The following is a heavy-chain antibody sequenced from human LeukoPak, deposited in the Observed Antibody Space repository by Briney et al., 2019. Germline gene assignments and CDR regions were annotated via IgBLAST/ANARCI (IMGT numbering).Heavy chain of an antibody. CDR1: GGSISSYY. J-gene: IGHJ4*02. Sequence: SETLSLTCAVSGGSISSYYWSWIRQPPGKGLEWIGYIYYSGSTNYNPSLKRRVTISVDTSKNQFSLKLSSVTAADTAVYYCARGLGYYDSSLGYWGQGTLVTVSS. CDR3: ARGLGYYDSSLGY. D-gene: IGHD3-22*01. V-gene: IGHV4-59*01. CDR2: IYYSGST.